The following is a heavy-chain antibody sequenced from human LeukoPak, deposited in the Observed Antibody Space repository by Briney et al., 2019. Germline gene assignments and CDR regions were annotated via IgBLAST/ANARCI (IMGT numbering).Heavy chain of an antibody. V-gene: IGHV4-59*01. Sequence: KPSETLSLTCTVSGGSISSYYWSWIRQPPGKGLEWIGYIYYSGSTNYNPSLKSRVTISVDTSKNQFSLKLSSVTAADTAVYYCARGGKVVPAATSHSSPYYFDYWGQGTLVTVSS. D-gene: IGHD2-2*01. CDR2: IYYSGST. CDR3: ARGGKVVPAATSHSSPYYFDY. CDR1: GGSISSYY. J-gene: IGHJ4*02.